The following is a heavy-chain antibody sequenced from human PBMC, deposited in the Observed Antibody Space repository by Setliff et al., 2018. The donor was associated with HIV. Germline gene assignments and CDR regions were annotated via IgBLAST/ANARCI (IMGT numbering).Heavy chain of an antibody. V-gene: IGHV4-39*01. CDR1: GGSITTSTFY. D-gene: IGHD3-10*01. Sequence: SETLSLTCTVSGGSITTSTFYRAWIRQPPGKGLEWIGSFYYSGSTYYNPSLKSRVTISVDTSKNQFSLRLTSVTAADTAVYYCARNTRAGDFDYWGQGTLVTVSS. CDR2: FYYSGST. CDR3: ARNTRAGDFDY. J-gene: IGHJ4*02.